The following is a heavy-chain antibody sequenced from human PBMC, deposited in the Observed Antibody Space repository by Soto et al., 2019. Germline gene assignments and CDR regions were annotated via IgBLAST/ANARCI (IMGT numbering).Heavy chain of an antibody. D-gene: IGHD3-10*01. J-gene: IGHJ5*02. CDR1: GGSFSGYY. V-gene: IGHV4-34*01. CDR3: ARGQVDVLWFGNNNWFDP. Sequence: SETLSLTCAVYGGSFSGYYWSWIRQPPGKGLEWIGEINHSGSTNYNPSLKSRVTISVDTSKNQFSLKLSSVTAADTAVYYCARGQVDVLWFGNNNWFDPWGQGTLVTVSS. CDR2: INHSGST.